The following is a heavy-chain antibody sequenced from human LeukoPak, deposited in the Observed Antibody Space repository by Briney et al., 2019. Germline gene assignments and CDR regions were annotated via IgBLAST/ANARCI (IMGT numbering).Heavy chain of an antibody. CDR1: GYTFTSYG. CDR3: ASKGCTGGNCKHYFDY. V-gene: IGHV1-18*01. D-gene: IGHD2-8*02. Sequence: ASVKVSCKASGYTFTSYGISWVRQAPGRGLEWMGWISAYNGNTNYAQKLQGRVTMTTDTSTSTAYMELRSLRSDDTAVYYCASKGCTGGNCKHYFDYWGQGTLVTVAS. CDR2: ISAYNGNT. J-gene: IGHJ4*02.